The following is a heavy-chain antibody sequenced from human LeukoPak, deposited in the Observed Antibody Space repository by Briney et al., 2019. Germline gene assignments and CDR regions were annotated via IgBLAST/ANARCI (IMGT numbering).Heavy chain of an antibody. V-gene: IGHV4-59*08. CDR1: GGSISIYY. D-gene: IGHD1-14*01. Sequence: SETLSLTCTVSGGSISIYYWSWIRQPPGKGLEWIGYIYYSGSTNYNPSLKSRVTISVDTSKNQFSLKLSSVTAADTAVYYCARNRKGPVEKNAFDIWGQGTMVTVSS. CDR3: ARNRKGPVEKNAFDI. J-gene: IGHJ3*02. CDR2: IYYSGST.